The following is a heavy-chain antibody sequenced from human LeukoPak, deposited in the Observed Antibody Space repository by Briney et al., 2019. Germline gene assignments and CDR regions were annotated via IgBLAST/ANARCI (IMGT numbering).Heavy chain of an antibody. Sequence: GGSPRLSCTASGFSFRSYSMHWLRQAPGKGLEWVAVIWYNGSNKLYANSVKGRFTISRDDSKNTLYLQMDNLRVDDTAVYYCAREVAVWGQGTLVTVSS. CDR1: GFSFRSYS. CDR3: AREVAV. V-gene: IGHV3-33*01. CDR2: IWYNGSNK. J-gene: IGHJ4*02. D-gene: IGHD5-12*01.